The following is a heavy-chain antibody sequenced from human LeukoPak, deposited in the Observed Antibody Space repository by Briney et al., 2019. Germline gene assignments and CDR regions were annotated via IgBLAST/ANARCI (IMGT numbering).Heavy chain of an antibody. CDR2: IYYSGST. V-gene: IGHV4-59*01. Sequence: SETLSLTCTVSGGSISSYYWSWIRQPPGKGLEWIGYIYYSGSTNYNPSLKSRVTISVDTSKNQFSLKLSSVTAADTAVYYCAGGILMGYSSSWRSGYSYYCGMDVWGQGTTVTVSS. CDR3: AGGILMGYSSSWRSGYSYYCGMDV. J-gene: IGHJ6*02. D-gene: IGHD6-13*01. CDR1: GGSISSYY.